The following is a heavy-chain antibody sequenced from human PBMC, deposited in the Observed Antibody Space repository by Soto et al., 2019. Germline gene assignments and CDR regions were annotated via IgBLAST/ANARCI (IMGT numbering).Heavy chain of an antibody. CDR1: GDSVSSNSAA. J-gene: IGHJ5*02. V-gene: IGHV6-1*01. D-gene: IGHD6-19*01. Sequence: SQTLSLTCAISGDSVSSNSAAWNWIRQSPSRGLEWLGRTYYSSTWYSDYAVCVKSRITINPDTSKNQFSLQLNSVTPEDTAVYDCARESLIAVAGTLWFDPGGQGTLVTVSS. CDR3: ARESLIAVAGTLWFDP. CDR2: TYYSSTWYS.